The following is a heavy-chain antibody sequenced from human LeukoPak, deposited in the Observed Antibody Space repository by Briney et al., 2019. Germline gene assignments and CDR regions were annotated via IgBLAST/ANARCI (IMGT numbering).Heavy chain of an antibody. J-gene: IGHJ4*02. CDR1: GGSISSYY. CDR2: IYYSGST. V-gene: IGHV4-59*01. CDR3: ARESCSGGSCYSDY. Sequence: SETLSLTXTVSGGSISSYYWSWIRQPPGKGLEWIGYIYYSGSTNYNPSLKRRVTISVDTSKNQFSLKLSSVTAADTAVYYCARESCSGGSCYSDYWGQGTLVTVSS. D-gene: IGHD2-15*01.